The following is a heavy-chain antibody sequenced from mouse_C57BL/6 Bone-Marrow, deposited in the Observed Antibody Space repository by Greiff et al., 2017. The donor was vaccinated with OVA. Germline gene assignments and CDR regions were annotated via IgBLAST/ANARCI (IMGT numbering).Heavy chain of an antibody. CDR2: INYDGSST. D-gene: IGHD1-1*01. J-gene: IGHJ4*01. CDR1: GFTFSDYY. V-gene: IGHV5-16*01. CDR3: ARDHSRGYAMDY. Sequence: EVQRVESEGGLVQPGSSMKLSCTASGFTFSDYYMAWVRQVPEKGLEWVANINYDGSSTYYLDSLKSRFIISRDNAKNILYLQMSSLKSEDTATYYCARDHSRGYAMDYWGQGTSVTVSS.